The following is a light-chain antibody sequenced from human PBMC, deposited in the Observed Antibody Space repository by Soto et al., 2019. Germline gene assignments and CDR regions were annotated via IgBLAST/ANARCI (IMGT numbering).Light chain of an antibody. CDR1: QTVTSS. Sequence: KLMTKSPATLSVSPWERATLSCGASQTVTSSFLAWYQRKPGQAPSLLIYGASTRATGIPARFSGSGSGTEFTLTISSLQSEDIAVYYCQQDNNWPRMYTFGQGTRVDIK. CDR3: QQDNNWPRMYT. J-gene: IGKJ5*01. V-gene: IGKV3-15*01. CDR2: GAS.